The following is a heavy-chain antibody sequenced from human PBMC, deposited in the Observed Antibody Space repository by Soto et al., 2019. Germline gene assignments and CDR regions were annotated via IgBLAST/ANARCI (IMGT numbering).Heavy chain of an antibody. CDR1: GFTFSRYW. D-gene: IGHD3-3*01. V-gene: IGHV3-74*01. J-gene: IGHJ6*02. CDR3: AGDPGYFAYWSGFKTPMAGLDV. Sequence: EAQLLESGGGLVQPGGSLRLSCAASGFTFSRYWMHWVRQVPGEGLVWVSRIKSDGSSSSYADSVKGRFTISRYNAKNTVYLQMNSLRVEDTAIYYCAGDPGYFAYWSGFKTPMAGLDVWGQGTTVTVSS. CDR2: IKSDGSSS.